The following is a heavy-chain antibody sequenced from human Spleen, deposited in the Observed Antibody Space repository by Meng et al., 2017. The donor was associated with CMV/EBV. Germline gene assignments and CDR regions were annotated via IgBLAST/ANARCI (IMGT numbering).Heavy chain of an antibody. CDR2: ISGGST. V-gene: IGHV3-38-3*01. Sequence: GESLKISCAASGFTVSSNEMSWVRQAPGKGLEWVSSISGGSTYYADSRKGRFTISRDNSKNTLHLQMNSLRAEDTAVYYCAQSGYRDAWFDPWGQGTLVTVSS. CDR1: GFTVSSNE. J-gene: IGHJ5*02. CDR3: AQSGYRDAWFDP. D-gene: IGHD3-3*01.